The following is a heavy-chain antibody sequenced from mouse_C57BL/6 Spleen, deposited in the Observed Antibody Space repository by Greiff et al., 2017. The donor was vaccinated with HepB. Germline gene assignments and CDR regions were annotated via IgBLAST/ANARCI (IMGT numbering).Heavy chain of an antibody. Sequence: VQLQESGAELVRPGASVTLSCKASGYTFTDYEMHWVKQTPVHGLEWIGAIDPETGGTAYNQKFKGKAILTADKSSSTAYMELRSLTSEDSAVYYCRVRYAMDYWGQGTSVTVSS. CDR1: GYTFTDYE. CDR3: RVRYAMDY. J-gene: IGHJ4*01. D-gene: IGHD2-14*01. V-gene: IGHV1-15*01. CDR2: IDPETGGT.